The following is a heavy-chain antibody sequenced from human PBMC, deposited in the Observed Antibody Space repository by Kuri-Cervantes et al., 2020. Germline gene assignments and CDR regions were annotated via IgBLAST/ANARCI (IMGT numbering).Heavy chain of an antibody. CDR3: AREGDSSSWYVYYFDY. Sequence: LSLTCAASGFTFSSYGMHWVRQAPGKGLEWVAVIWYDGSNKYYAESVKGRFTISRDNSKNTLYLQMNSLRAEDTAVYYCAREGDSSSWYVYYFDYWGQGTLVTVSS. D-gene: IGHD6-13*01. CDR1: GFTFSSYG. V-gene: IGHV3-33*01. CDR2: IWYDGSNK. J-gene: IGHJ4*02.